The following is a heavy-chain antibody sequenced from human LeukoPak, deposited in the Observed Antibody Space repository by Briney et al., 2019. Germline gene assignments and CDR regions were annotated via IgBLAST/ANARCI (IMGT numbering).Heavy chain of an antibody. CDR2: ISVGGSAI. CDR3: AMRFDY. CDR1: GFTFSSHA. V-gene: IGHV3-48*01. Sequence: GGPLRLSCAASGFTFSSHALTWVRQAPGKGLEWVSYISVGGSAIYYADSVKGRFTISRDDAKNSLYLQMNSLRVEDTAVYYCAMRFDYWGQGTLVTVSS. J-gene: IGHJ4*02.